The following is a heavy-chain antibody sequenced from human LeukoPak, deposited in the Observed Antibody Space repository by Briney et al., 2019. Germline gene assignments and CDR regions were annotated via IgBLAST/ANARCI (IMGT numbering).Heavy chain of an antibody. Sequence: PSETQSLTCAVYGGSFSGYYWTWIRQPPGKGLEWIGEIHHSGSTNYNPSLKSRVTISVDTSKNQFSLKLSSVTAADTAVYYCARGGPHYLARLDPFDFWGQGTLVTVSS. CDR3: ARGGPHYLARLDPFDF. J-gene: IGHJ4*02. CDR1: GGSFSGYY. CDR2: IHHSGST. D-gene: IGHD6-25*01. V-gene: IGHV4-34*01.